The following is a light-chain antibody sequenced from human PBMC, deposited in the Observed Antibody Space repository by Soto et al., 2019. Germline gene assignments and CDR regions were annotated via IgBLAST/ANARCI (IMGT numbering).Light chain of an antibody. Sequence: QPVLTQPPSVSGAPGQRVTISCTGSSSNIGAGYDVYWYQQLPGTAPKLLIYGNSNRPSGVPDPFSGSKSGTGACLAITGLPSGDEADYYCQSHDSRLSGWVFGGGTKHTVL. CDR1: SSNIGAGYD. CDR2: GNS. CDR3: QSHDSRLSGWV. J-gene: IGLJ3*02. V-gene: IGLV1-40*01.